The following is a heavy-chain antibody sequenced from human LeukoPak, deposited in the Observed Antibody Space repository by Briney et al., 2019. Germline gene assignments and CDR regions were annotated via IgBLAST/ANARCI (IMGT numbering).Heavy chain of an antibody. D-gene: IGHD7-27*01. V-gene: IGHV4-34*01. CDR1: GGPFKGDS. CDR2: INHSGST. CDR3: AGGTPTSALGSI. Sequence: SETLSLTCAVHGGPFKGDSWSWIRQPPGKGLEWIGEINHSGSTNYNPSLKSRVTISVDTSKNQFSLKLSSVTAADTAVYYCAGGTPTSALGSIWGQGTMVTVSS. J-gene: IGHJ3*02.